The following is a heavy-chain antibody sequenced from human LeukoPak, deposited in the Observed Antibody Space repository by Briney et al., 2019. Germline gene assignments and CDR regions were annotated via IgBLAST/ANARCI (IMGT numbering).Heavy chain of an antibody. D-gene: IGHD3-22*01. CDR1: GFTFSSYE. CDR3: ARGDGSGNYYYYYYMDV. Sequence: GGSLRLSCAASGFTFSSYEMNWVRQAPGKGLEWVSYISSSSSTIYYADSVKGRFTISRDNAKNSLYLQMNSLRAEDTAVYYCARGDGSGNYYYYYYMDVWGKGTTVTVSS. CDR2: ISSSSSTI. J-gene: IGHJ6*03. V-gene: IGHV3-48*01.